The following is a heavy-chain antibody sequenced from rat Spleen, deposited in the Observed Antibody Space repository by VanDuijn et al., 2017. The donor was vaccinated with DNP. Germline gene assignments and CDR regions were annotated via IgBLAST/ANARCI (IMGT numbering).Heavy chain of an antibody. Sequence: EVQVLESGGGLVQPGNSLKLSCATSGFTFSTAWMYWYRQFPEKRLEWVARITPKSNNYATDYTESVKGRLTISRDDSKSSIYLQINNLKEEDTAIYYCVWIQPTGDCWGQGVMVTVSS. D-gene: IGHD1-11*01. CDR1: GFTFSTAW. J-gene: IGHJ2*01. CDR3: VWIQPTGDC. CDR2: ITPKSNNYAT. V-gene: IGHV6-6*01.